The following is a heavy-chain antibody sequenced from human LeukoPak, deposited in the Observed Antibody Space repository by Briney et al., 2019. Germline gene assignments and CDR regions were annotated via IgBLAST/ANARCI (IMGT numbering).Heavy chain of an antibody. CDR1: GFTFSSYG. D-gene: IGHD2-21*02. CDR3: ARRGMVAYCGGDCYPSRGGSGFDY. CDR2: ISSSSSYI. V-gene: IGHV3-21*01. J-gene: IGHJ4*02. Sequence: PGGTLRLSCAASGFTFSSYGMSWVRQAPGKGLEWVSSISSSSSYIYYADSVKGRFTISRDNAKNSLYLQMNSLRAEDTAVYYCARRGMVAYCGGDCYPSRGGSGFDYWGQGTLVTVSS.